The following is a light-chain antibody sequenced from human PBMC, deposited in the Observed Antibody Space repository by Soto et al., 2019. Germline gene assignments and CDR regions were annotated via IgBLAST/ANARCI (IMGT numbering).Light chain of an antibody. V-gene: IGLV2-14*01. CDR1: NSDIGSYNY. CDR2: EVN. J-gene: IGLJ1*01. Sequence: QSVLTQPASVSGSSGQSITISCSGTNSDIGSYNYVSWYQQHPGKAPKLIVFEVNNRPSGISDRFSGSKSGSTASLTISGLQTDDEAVYYCNSFSSSNTLPYVFGTGTKLTVL. CDR3: NSFSSSNTLPYV.